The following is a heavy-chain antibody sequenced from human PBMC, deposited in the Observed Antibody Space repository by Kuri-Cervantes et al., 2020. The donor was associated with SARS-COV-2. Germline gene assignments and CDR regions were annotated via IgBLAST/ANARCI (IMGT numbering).Heavy chain of an antibody. CDR2: IYYSGST. CDR3: AREGTDYFDY. Sequence: SETLSLTCTVSGGSISSYYWSWIRQPPGKGLEWIGYIYYSGSTNYNPSLKSRVTISVDTSKNQFSLRLSSVTAADTAVYYCAREGTDYFDYWGQGTLVTVSS. CDR1: GGSISSYY. V-gene: IGHV4-59*01. J-gene: IGHJ4*02.